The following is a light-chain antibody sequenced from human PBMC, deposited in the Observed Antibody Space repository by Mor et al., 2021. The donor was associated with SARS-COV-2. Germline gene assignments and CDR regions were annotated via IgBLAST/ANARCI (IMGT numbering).Light chain of an antibody. J-gene: IGKJ2*01. V-gene: IGKV3-20*01. CDR1: NY. CDR3: LQYGNSPPYT. CDR2: QTS. Sequence: NYLAWYQQKPGRAPRLLISQTSTRATGIPDRFSGSGSGTDFTLTITRVEAEDSAVYYCLQYGNSPPYTFGPGTKLEIK.